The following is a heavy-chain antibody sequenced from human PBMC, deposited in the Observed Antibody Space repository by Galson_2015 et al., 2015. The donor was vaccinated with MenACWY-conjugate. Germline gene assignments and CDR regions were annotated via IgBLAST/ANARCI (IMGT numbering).Heavy chain of an antibody. J-gene: IGHJ6*02. CDR3: ARQGIAAAGPYYYYGMDV. Sequence: SETLSLTCPVSGGSISSSSYYWGWIRQPPGKGLEWIGSIYYSGSTSYNPSLKSRVTISVDTSKNQVSLKLSFVTAADTAVYYCARQGIAAAGPYYYYGMDVWGQGTTVTVSS. CDR2: IYYSGST. CDR1: GGSISSSSYY. V-gene: IGHV4-39*01. D-gene: IGHD6-13*01.